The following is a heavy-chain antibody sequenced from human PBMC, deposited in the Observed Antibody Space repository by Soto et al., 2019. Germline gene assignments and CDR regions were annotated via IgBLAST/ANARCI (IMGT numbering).Heavy chain of an antibody. CDR1: GASIDTITYY. CDR2: VYYGGNA. Sequence: QVLLKESGPGLVRPTETLSLTCTVSGASIDTITYYWGWIRQPPGKGLEWIGSVYYGGNAYYSPSLRSRITISADTSKNQLSLNLNPVTAADTAVYSFAAYSGHFDYWGPGILVAVS. V-gene: IGHV4-39*01. CDR3: AAYSGHFDY. D-gene: IGHD5-12*01. J-gene: IGHJ4*02.